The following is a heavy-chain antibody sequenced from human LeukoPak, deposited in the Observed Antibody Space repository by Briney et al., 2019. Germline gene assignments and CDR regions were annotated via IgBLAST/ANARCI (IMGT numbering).Heavy chain of an antibody. CDR2: ISAYNGNT. J-gene: IGHJ1*01. CDR3: ARDRVRAYCGGDCLIFQH. V-gene: IGHV1-18*01. Sequence: ASVKVSCKASGYTFTSYGISWVRQAPGQWLEWMGWISAYNGNTNYAQKLQGRVTMTTDTSTSTAYMELRSLRSDDTAVYYCARDRVRAYCGGDCLIFQHWGQGTLVTVSS. D-gene: IGHD2-21*01. CDR1: GYTFTSYG.